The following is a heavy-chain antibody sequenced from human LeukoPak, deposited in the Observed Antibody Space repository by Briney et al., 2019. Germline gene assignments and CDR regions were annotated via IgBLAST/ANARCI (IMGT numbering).Heavy chain of an antibody. D-gene: IGHD2-2*01. Sequence: SVKVSCKASGGTFSSYAISWVRQAPGQGLEWMGGIIPIFGTANYAQKFQGRVTITADESTSTAYMELSSLRSEDTAVYYCARDECSSTSCLSDFGYWGQGTLVTVSS. CDR3: ARDECSSTSCLSDFGY. J-gene: IGHJ4*02. V-gene: IGHV1-69*01. CDR1: GGTFSSYA. CDR2: IIPIFGTA.